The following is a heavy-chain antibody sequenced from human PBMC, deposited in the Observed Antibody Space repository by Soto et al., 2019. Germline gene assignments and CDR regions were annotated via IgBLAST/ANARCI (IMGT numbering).Heavy chain of an antibody. CDR1: GGSISSYY. J-gene: IGHJ5*02. CDR3: ARERSSYNWNLGWFDP. Sequence: PSETLSPTCTVSGGSISSYYWSWIRQPPGKGLEWIGYIYYSGSTNYNPSLKSRVTISVDTSKNQFSLKLSSVTAADTAVYYCARERSSYNWNLGWFDPWGQGALVTVSS. CDR2: IYYSGST. V-gene: IGHV4-59*01. D-gene: IGHD1-7*01.